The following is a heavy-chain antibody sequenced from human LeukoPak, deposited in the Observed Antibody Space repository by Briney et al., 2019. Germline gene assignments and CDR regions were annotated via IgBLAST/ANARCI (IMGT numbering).Heavy chain of an antibody. CDR1: GYSFTSYW. Sequence: GESLKISCKGSGYSFTSYWIGWVRQMPGKGLEWMRIIYPGDSDTRYSPSFQGQVTISADKSISTAYLQWSSLKASDTAMYYCAISYSSSWLNFDNWGQGTLVTVSS. J-gene: IGHJ4*02. D-gene: IGHD6-13*01. V-gene: IGHV5-51*01. CDR2: IYPGDSDT. CDR3: AISYSSSWLNFDN.